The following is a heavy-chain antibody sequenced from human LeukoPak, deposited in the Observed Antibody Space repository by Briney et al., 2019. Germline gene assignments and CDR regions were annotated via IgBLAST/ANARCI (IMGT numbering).Heavy chain of an antibody. CDR1: GFTFSDYY. Sequence: GGSLRLSCAASGFTFSDYYMSWIRQAPGKGLEWVSAISGSGGSTYYADSVKGRFTISRDNSKNTLYLQMNSLRAEDTAVYYCAKGHWSAFDYWGQGTLVTVSS. CDR3: AKGHWSAFDY. V-gene: IGHV3-23*01. CDR2: ISGSGGST. D-gene: IGHD2-8*02. J-gene: IGHJ4*02.